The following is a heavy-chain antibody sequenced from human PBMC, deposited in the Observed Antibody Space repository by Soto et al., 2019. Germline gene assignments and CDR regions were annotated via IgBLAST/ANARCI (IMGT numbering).Heavy chain of an antibody. CDR1: GFTFSSYS. J-gene: IGHJ6*03. D-gene: IGHD3-3*02. CDR3: ARGPHFGTGYYYYMDV. Sequence: GGSLRLSCAASGFTFSSYSMNWVRQAPGKGLEWVSSISSSSSYIYYADSVKGRFTISRDNAKNSLYLHMNSLRAEDTAVYYCARGPHFGTGYYYYMDVWGKGTTVTVSS. V-gene: IGHV3-21*01. CDR2: ISSSSSYI.